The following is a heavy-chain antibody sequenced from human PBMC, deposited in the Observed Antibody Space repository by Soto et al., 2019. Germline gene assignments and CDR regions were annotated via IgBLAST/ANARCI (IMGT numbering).Heavy chain of an antibody. Sequence: SETLSLTCAVSSGSISSSNWWSWVRQPPGKGLEWIGEIYHSGSTNYNPSLKSRVTISVDKSKNQFSLKLSSVTAADTAVYYCARTPVITIFGVVTIGGSYMDVWGKGTTVTVSS. CDR2: IYHSGST. CDR1: SGSISSSNW. D-gene: IGHD3-3*01. V-gene: IGHV4-4*02. J-gene: IGHJ6*03. CDR3: ARTPVITIFGVVTIGGSYMDV.